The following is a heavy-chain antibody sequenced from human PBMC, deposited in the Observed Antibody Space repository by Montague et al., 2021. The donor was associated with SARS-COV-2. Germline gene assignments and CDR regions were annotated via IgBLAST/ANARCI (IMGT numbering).Heavy chain of an antibody. J-gene: IGHJ6*02. D-gene: IGHD3-3*01. CDR2: TYYSGST. Sequence: SETLSLTCTVSGGSISSYYWSWIRQPPGKGLEWIGYTYYSGSTNYNPSLKSRVTISVDTSKNQFSLRLSSVTAADTAVYYCARDRRFLEWPGLYYYYGMDVWDQGTTVTVSS. CDR1: GGSISSYY. V-gene: IGHV4-59*01. CDR3: ARDRRFLEWPGLYYYYGMDV.